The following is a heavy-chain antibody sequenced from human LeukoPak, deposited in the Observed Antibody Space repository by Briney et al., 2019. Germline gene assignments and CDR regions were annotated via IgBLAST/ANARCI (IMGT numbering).Heavy chain of an antibody. D-gene: IGHD3-22*01. J-gene: IGHJ3*02. V-gene: IGHV4-39*07. Sequence: SETLSLTCTVSGGSISSSSYYWGWIRQPPGKGLEWIGSIYYSGSTYYNPSLKSRVTISVDTSKNQFSLKLSSVTAADTAVYYCASDEPDYYDSSGLDAFDIWGQGIMVTVSS. CDR2: IYYSGST. CDR1: GGSISSSSYY. CDR3: ASDEPDYYDSSGLDAFDI.